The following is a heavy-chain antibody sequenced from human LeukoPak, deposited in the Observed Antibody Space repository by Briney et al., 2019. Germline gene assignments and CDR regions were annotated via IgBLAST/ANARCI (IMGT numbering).Heavy chain of an antibody. J-gene: IGHJ4*02. V-gene: IGHV5-51*01. CDR1: GYIFISYW. Sequence: GXSXXXSCQXSGYIFISYWXGWVRQVPGKGLXWMGIIYPCDSDTRYSPSFQGQVTISAAKSISTAYLQWSSLKASDTAMYYCARQGCSSTSCYLSPDYWGQGTLVTVSS. D-gene: IGHD2-2*01. CDR2: IYPCDSDT. CDR3: ARQGCSSTSCYLSPDY.